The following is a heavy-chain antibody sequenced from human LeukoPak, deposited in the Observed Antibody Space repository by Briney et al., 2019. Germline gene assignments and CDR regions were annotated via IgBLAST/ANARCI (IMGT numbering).Heavy chain of an antibody. CDR1: GGSISSSSYH. CDR2: IYYSGST. J-gene: IGHJ4*02. CDR3: VIYNYGYVDY. V-gene: IGHV4-39*07. D-gene: IGHD5-18*01. Sequence: PSETLSLTCTVSGGSISSSSYHWGWIRQPPGKGLEWVGTIYYSGSTYYNPSLKSRVTISVDTSKNQFSLKLSSVTAADTAVYYCVIYNYGYVDYWGQGTLVTVSS.